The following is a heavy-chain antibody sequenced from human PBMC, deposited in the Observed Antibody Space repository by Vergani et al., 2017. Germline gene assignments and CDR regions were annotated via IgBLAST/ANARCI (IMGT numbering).Heavy chain of an antibody. CDR2: INPSGGST. CDR3: AIHAALFDY. J-gene: IGHJ4*02. V-gene: IGHV1-46*03. Sequence: QVQLVQSGAEVKKPGASVKVSCKASGYTFTSYYMHWVRQAPGQGLEWMGIINPSGGSTSYAQKFQGRVTMTTDTSTSTAYMELRSLRSDDTAVYYCAIHAALFDYWGQGTLVTVSS. CDR1: GYTFTSYY. D-gene: IGHD2-15*01.